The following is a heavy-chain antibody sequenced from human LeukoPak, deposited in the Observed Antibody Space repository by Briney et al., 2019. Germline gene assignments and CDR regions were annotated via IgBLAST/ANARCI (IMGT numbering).Heavy chain of an antibody. D-gene: IGHD3-22*01. CDR1: GGFISGSHYY. J-gene: IGHJ4*02. CDR3: ARGYDY. CDR2: INYSGNR. Sequence: PSETLSLTCTVSGGFISGSHYYWAWIRQPPGKGLEWIGMINYSGNRYYNPSLWSRATISVDTSTNQFSLNLNSVTAADTAVYYCARGYDYWGQETLVAVPS. V-gene: IGHV4-39*01.